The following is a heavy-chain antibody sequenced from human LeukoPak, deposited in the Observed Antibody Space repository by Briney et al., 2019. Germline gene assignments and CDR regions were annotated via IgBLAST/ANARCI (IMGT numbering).Heavy chain of an antibody. J-gene: IGHJ4*02. Sequence: PGGSLRLSCAASGFTFSSYGIHWVRQAPGKGLEWVAFIRYDGSIKYYADSVKGRFTISRDNSKNTLYLQMNSLRAEDTAVYYCARDPGGADSGSIYWGQGTLVTVSS. D-gene: IGHD3-10*01. CDR2: IRYDGSIK. CDR1: GFTFSSYG. V-gene: IGHV3-30*02. CDR3: ARDPGGADSGSIY.